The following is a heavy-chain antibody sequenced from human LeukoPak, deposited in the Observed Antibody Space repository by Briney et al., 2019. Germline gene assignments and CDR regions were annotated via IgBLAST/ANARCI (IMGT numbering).Heavy chain of an antibody. V-gene: IGHV3-23*01. CDR2: ISGSGGST. CDR1: GFTFSSYG. J-gene: IGHJ6*03. Sequence: GGSLRLSCAASGFTFSSYGMSWVRQAPGKGLEWVSAISGSGGSTYYADSVKGRFTISRDNSKNTLYLQMNSLRAEDTAVYYCAKDPSWGYYMDVWGKGTTVTISS. CDR3: AKDPSWGYYMDV. D-gene: IGHD3-16*01.